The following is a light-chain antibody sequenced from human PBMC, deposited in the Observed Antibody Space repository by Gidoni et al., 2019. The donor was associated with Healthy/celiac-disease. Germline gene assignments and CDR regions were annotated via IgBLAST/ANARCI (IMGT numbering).Light chain of an antibody. Sequence: DIQMTQSPSTLSASVGDRVTITCRASQSISSWLAWYQQKPGKAPKPLIYKASSLESGVPSRFGGSGSGTEFTLTISSLQPDDFATYYCQQYNSYSGTFGQGTKVEIK. CDR2: KAS. CDR1: QSISSW. V-gene: IGKV1-5*03. CDR3: QQYNSYSGT. J-gene: IGKJ1*01.